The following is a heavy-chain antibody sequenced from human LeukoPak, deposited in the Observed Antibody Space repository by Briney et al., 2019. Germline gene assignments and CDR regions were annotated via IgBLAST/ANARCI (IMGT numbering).Heavy chain of an antibody. CDR2: IIPIFGTA. CDR1: GGTFSSYA. J-gene: IGHJ6*03. D-gene: IGHD1-26*01. Sequence: GASVKVSCKASGGTFSSYAISWVRQAPGQGLEWMGGIIPIFGTANYAQKFQGRVTITADESTSTAYMELSSLRSEDTAVYYCARGVVGAKDGYYYYMDVWGKGTTVTVSS. CDR3: ARGVVGAKDGYYYYMDV. V-gene: IGHV1-69*13.